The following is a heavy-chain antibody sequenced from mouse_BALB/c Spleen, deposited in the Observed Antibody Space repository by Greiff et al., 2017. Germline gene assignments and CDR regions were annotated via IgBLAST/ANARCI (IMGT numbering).Heavy chain of an antibody. CDR3: TRGNYDYGGFAY. V-gene: IGHV1-69*02. D-gene: IGHD2-4*01. Sequence: QVQLQQSGAELVRPGASVKLSCKASGYTFTSYWINWVKQRPGQGLEWIGNIYPSDSYTNYNQKFKDKATLTVDKSSSTAYMQLSSPTSEDSAVYYCTRGNYDYGGFAYWGQGTLVTVSA. J-gene: IGHJ3*01. CDR2: IYPSDSYT. CDR1: GYTFTSYW.